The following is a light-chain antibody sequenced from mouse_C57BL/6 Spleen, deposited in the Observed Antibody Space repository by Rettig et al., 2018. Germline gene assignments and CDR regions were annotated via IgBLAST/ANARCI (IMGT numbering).Light chain of an antibody. CDR2: YAS. CDR1: QSISDY. J-gene: IGKJ4*01. Sequence: QSISDYLHWYQQKSHESQRLLIKYASQSISGIPSMFSRSGSGSDFTLSINSVEPEDVGVYYCQNGQSFPFTFGSGTKLEI. CDR3: QNGQSFPFT. V-gene: IGKV5-39*01.